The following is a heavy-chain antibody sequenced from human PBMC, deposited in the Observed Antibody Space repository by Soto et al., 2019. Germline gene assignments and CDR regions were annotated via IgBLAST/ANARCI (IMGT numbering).Heavy chain of an antibody. J-gene: IGHJ4*02. D-gene: IGHD6-19*01. V-gene: IGHV6-1*01. CDR2: TYYRSNWRH. CDR1: GDSVSSNTAA. Sequence: SQTLSLTCAISGDSVSSNTAAWNWIRSSPSRGLEWLGRTYYRSNWRHDYAVSVKSRITVNPDTSKNHFLLQLNSVTPDDTAVYYCAMGVAGSGFDLWGQGPLVTVSS. CDR3: AMGVAGSGFDL.